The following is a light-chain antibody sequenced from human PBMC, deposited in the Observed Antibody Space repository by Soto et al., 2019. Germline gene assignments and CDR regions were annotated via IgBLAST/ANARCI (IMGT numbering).Light chain of an antibody. CDR2: EGS. J-gene: IGLJ1*01. CDR1: SSDVGNYNL. V-gene: IGLV2-23*01. Sequence: QSAPTQPASVSGSPGQSITISCTGTSSDVGNYNLVSWYQQHPGKAPKLMIYEGSKRPSGVSNRFSGSKSGNTASLTISILQAEDEADYYCCSYAGSSTDVFGTGTKVTVL. CDR3: CSYAGSSTDV.